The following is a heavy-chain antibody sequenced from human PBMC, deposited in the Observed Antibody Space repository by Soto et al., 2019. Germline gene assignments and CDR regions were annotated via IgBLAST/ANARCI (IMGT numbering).Heavy chain of an antibody. CDR3: ASDCSSTSCYWFDP. CDR2: IIPILGIA. J-gene: IGHJ5*02. CDR1: GGTFSSYT. Sequence: QVQLVQSGAEVKKPGSSVKVSCKASGGTFSSYTISWVRQAPGQGLEWMGRIIPILGIANYAQKFQGRVTITADKSTSTAYRELSSLRSEDTAVYYCASDCSSTSCYWFDPWGQGTLVTVSS. D-gene: IGHD2-2*01. V-gene: IGHV1-69*02.